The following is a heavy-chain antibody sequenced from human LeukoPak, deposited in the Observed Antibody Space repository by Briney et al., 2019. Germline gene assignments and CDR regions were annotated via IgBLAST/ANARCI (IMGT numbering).Heavy chain of an antibody. D-gene: IGHD1-7*01. CDR2: ISGSGGST. CDR1: GFTVSSNE. CDR3: AKRRGLELTYYYHMDV. J-gene: IGHJ6*03. V-gene: IGHV3-23*01. Sequence: GGSLRLSCAASGFTVSSNEMSWVRQAPGKGLEWVSAISGSGGSTYYADSVKGRFTISRDNSKNTLYLQMNSVRADDTAVYYCAKRRGLELTYYYHMDVWGKGTTVTVSS.